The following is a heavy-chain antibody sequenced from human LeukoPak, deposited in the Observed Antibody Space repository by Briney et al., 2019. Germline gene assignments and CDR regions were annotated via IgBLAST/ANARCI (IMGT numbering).Heavy chain of an antibody. CDR3: AKDYYDSSGYFDY. CDR1: GFTFDDYA. V-gene: IGHV3-9*01. J-gene: IGHJ4*02. CDR2: ISWNSGSI. Sequence: GGSLRLSCAASGFTFDDYAMHWVRQAPGKGLEWVSGISWNSGSIGYADSVKGRFTISRDNAKNSLYLQMNSLRAEDTASYYCAKDYYDSSGYFDYWGQGTLVTVSS. D-gene: IGHD3-22*01.